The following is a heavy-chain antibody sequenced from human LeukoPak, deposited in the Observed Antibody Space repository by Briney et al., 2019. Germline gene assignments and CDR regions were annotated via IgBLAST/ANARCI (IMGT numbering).Heavy chain of an antibody. D-gene: IGHD4/OR15-4a*01. CDR2: IYYSGST. Sequence: SETLSLTCTVSGGSISSGGSYWSWIRQHPGKGLEWIGYIYYSGSTYYNPSLKSRVTISVDTSKNQFSLKLSSVTAADTAVYYCARDKSGAGDDAFDIWGQGTMVTVSS. J-gene: IGHJ3*02. CDR3: ARDKSGAGDDAFDI. V-gene: IGHV4-31*03. CDR1: GGSISSGGSY.